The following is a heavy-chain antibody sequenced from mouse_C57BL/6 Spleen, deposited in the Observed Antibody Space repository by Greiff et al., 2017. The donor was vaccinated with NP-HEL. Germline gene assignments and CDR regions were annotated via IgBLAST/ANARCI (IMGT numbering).Heavy chain of an antibody. Sequence: QVQLQQSGAELVMPGASVKLSCKASGYTFTSYWMHWVKQRPGQGLEWIGEIDPSDSYTNYNQKFKGKSTLTVDKSSTTAYMQLSSLTSEDSAVYYCARGGLPYAIDYWGQGTSVTVSS. V-gene: IGHV1-69*01. D-gene: IGHD2-4*01. CDR3: ARGGLPYAIDY. CDR1: GYTFTSYW. CDR2: IDPSDSYT. J-gene: IGHJ4*01.